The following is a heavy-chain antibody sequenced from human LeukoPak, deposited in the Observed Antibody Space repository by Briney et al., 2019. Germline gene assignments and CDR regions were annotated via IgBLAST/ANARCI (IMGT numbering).Heavy chain of an antibody. D-gene: IGHD6-13*01. CDR1: GGSISSYY. CDR3: ARHKSSPQQLVTLIPGEFDP. V-gene: IGHV4-59*08. J-gene: IGHJ5*02. Sequence: SETLSLTCTVSGGSISSYYWSWIRQPPGKGLEWIGYIYYSGSTNYNPSLESRVTISVDTSKNQFSLKLSSVTAADTAVYYCARHKSSPQQLVTLIPGEFDPWGQGTLVTVSS. CDR2: IYYSGST.